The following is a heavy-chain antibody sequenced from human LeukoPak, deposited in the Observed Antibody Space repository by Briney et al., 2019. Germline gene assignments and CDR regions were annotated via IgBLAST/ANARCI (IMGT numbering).Heavy chain of an antibody. CDR1: GYSFTNYW. V-gene: IGHV5-51*01. CDR2: IYPADSDT. D-gene: IGHD4-11*01. Sequence: GESLKISCKGSGYSFTNYWITWVRQMPGKGLEWMGIIYPADSDTKFSPSFQGQVTISADKSISTAYLQWSSLKASDTAVYYCARQGPTVTWDYWGQGTLVTVSS. CDR3: ARQGPTVTWDY. J-gene: IGHJ4*02.